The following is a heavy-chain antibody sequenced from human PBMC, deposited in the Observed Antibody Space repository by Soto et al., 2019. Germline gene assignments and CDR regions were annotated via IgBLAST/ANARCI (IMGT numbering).Heavy chain of an antibody. CDR1: GFTFSSYS. Sequence: EVQLVESGGGLVQPGGSLRLSCAASGFTFSSYSMNWVRQAPGKGLEWVSYISSSSSTIYYADSVKGRFTISRDNAKNSLYLQMNSLRDEDTAVYYCARGVYGSSLGGMDVWGQGTTVTVSS. V-gene: IGHV3-48*02. J-gene: IGHJ6*02. D-gene: IGHD6-13*01. CDR2: ISSSSSTI. CDR3: ARGVYGSSLGGMDV.